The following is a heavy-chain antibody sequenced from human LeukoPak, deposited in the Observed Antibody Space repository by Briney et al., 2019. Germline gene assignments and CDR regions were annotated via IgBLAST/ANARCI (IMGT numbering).Heavy chain of an antibody. Sequence: GGSLRLSCAASGFTVSSNYMTWVRQAPEKGLEWVSVIYRGGDAFYADSVKGRFTISRDNSKNTLYLQMNSLRAEDTAVYYCARGPYDSRGYWQYYYDYWGQGTLVTVSS. CDR2: IYRGGDA. CDR1: GFTVSSNY. V-gene: IGHV3-66*02. D-gene: IGHD3-22*01. J-gene: IGHJ4*02. CDR3: ARGPYDSRGYWQYYYDY.